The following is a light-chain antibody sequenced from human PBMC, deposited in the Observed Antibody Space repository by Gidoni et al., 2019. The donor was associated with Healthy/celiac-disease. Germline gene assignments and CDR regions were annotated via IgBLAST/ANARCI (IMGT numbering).Light chain of an antibody. CDR3: DSRDSSGDHHVV. Sequence: SSELTQDPAVSVALGQTVRITCQGDSLRSYYASWYQQKPGQAPILVIYGKKHRPSGIPDRFSGSSSGNTASLTIPGAQAEDEADYYCDSRDSSGDHHVVFGGGTKLTVL. V-gene: IGLV3-19*01. J-gene: IGLJ2*01. CDR1: SLRSYY. CDR2: GKK.